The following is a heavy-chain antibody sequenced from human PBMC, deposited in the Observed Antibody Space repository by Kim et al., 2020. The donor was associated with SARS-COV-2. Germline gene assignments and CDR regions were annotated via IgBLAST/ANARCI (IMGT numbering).Heavy chain of an antibody. V-gene: IGHV4-59*08. Sequence: SETLSLTCTVSGVSMSADYWNWIRQSPGKGLEWIGYVYFRGTTSYNPSLKSRVTISIDMSKSQFSLKLNSVTAADTAVYYCARRETRDLFTSDWG. CDR3: ARRETRDLFTSD. D-gene: IGHD3-10*02. J-gene: IGHJ1*01. CDR2: VYFRGTT. CDR1: GVSMSADY.